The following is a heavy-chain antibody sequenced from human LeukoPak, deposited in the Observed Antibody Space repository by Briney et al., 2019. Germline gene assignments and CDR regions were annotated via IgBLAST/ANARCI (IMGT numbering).Heavy chain of an antibody. CDR3: AKGVESFVVVVAASDY. D-gene: IGHD2-15*01. J-gene: IGHJ4*02. Sequence: GGSLRLSCAASGFTFSSYAMSWVRQAPGKGLEWVSAISGSGGSTYYADSVKGRFTISRDNSKNTLYLQMNSLRAEDTAVYYCAKGVESFVVVVAASDYWGQGTLVTVYS. CDR1: GFTFSSYA. V-gene: IGHV3-23*01. CDR2: ISGSGGST.